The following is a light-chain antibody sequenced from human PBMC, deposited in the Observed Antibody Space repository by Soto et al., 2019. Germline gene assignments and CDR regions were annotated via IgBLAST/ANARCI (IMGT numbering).Light chain of an antibody. CDR1: SSAVGGYNY. V-gene: IGLV2-8*01. CDR2: EVS. J-gene: IGLJ1*01. Sequence: PGQSDTISYTGTSSAVGGYNYVSWYRQHPGKAPKLMIYEVSERPSGVPDHFSGSKSGNTASLAVSGLQADDEADYYCSSYSGTNYHYVFGTGTKVTVL. CDR3: SSYSGTNYHYV.